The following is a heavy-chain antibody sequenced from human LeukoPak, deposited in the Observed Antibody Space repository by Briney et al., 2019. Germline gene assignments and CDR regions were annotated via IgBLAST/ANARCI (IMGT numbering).Heavy chain of an antibody. V-gene: IGHV4-61*02. Sequence: PSETLSLTCTVSGASISSGSYYWSWIRQPAGKGLEGVGRISSSESTNYNPSLKSRVSISADTSKNQVSLRLNSVTAADTAVYYCARDDPRSWGYFPDSWGQGTLVTVSS. D-gene: IGHD1-26*01. CDR3: ARDDPRSWGYFPDS. CDR1: GASISSGSYY. CDR2: ISSSEST. J-gene: IGHJ4*02.